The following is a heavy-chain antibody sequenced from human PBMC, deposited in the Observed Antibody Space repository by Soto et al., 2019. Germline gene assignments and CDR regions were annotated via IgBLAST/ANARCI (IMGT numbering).Heavy chain of an antibody. CDR1: GGTFSSYA. V-gene: IGHV1-69*13. Sequence: SVKVSCKASGGTFSSYAISWLRQAPGQGLEWMGGIIPIFGTANYAQKFQGRVTITADESTSTAYMELSSLRSEDTAVYYCATNRIAAAGYYGMDVWGQGTTVTVSS. D-gene: IGHD6-13*01. J-gene: IGHJ6*02. CDR3: ATNRIAAAGYYGMDV. CDR2: IIPIFGTA.